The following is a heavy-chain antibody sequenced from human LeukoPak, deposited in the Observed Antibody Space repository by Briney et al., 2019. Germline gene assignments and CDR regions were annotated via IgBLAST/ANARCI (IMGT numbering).Heavy chain of an antibody. Sequence: GGSLRLSCAASGFTFSSYWMSWVRQAPGKGLEWVANIKQDGSEKYYVDSVKGRFTISRDNAKNSLYLQMSSLRAEDTAVYYCARDPYYYDSSGYYYVLWGQGTMVTVSS. J-gene: IGHJ3*01. D-gene: IGHD3-22*01. CDR1: GFTFSSYW. CDR2: IKQDGSEK. V-gene: IGHV3-7*01. CDR3: ARDPYYYDSSGYYYVL.